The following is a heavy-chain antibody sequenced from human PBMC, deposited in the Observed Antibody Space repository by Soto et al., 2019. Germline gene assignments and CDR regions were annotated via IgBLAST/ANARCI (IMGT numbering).Heavy chain of an antibody. J-gene: IGHJ3*02. D-gene: IGHD2-2*01. V-gene: IGHV3-66*01. CDR2: IYSGDNT. CDR3: ARGVVVPAARDAFDI. CDR1: GFTVSSNS. Sequence: GGSLRLSCAVSGFTVSSNSMTWVRQAPGKGLEWVSIIYSGDNTYYADSVKGRFTISRDDSKNTLYLHMNSLRGEDTAVYYCARGVVVPAARDAFDIWGQGTMVTVSS.